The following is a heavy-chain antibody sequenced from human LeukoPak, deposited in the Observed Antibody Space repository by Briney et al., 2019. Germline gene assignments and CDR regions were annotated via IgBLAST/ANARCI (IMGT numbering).Heavy chain of an antibody. CDR3: AGRRMVRGVIGNWFDP. CDR1: GYTFTSYD. Sequence: GASVKVSCKASGYTFTSYDINWVRQATGQGLEWMGWMNPNSGNTGYAQKFQGRVTMTRNTSISTAYMELSSLRSEDTAVYYCAGRRMVRGVIGNWFDPWGQGTLVTVSS. D-gene: IGHD3-10*01. V-gene: IGHV1-8*01. J-gene: IGHJ5*02. CDR2: MNPNSGNT.